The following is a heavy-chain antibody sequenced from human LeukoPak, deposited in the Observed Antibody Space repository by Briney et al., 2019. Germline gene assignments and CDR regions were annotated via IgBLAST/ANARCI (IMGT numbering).Heavy chain of an antibody. CDR3: ARGGPGSSGWYVIYDDY. CDR1: GYTFTSYD. J-gene: IGHJ4*02. V-gene: IGHV1-8*01. Sequence: ASLKVSCKASGYTFTSYDINWVRQATGQGLEWMGWMNPNSGNTGYAQKFQGRVTMTRNTSISTAYMELSSLRSEDTAVYYCARGGPGSSGWYVIYDDYWGQGTLVTVSS. D-gene: IGHD6-19*01. CDR2: MNPNSGNT.